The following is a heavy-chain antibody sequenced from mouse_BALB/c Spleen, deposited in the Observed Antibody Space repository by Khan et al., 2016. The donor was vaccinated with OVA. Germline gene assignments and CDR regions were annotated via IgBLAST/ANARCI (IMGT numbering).Heavy chain of an antibody. D-gene: IGHD1-1*01. CDR1: GYTFTNYW. Sequence: QVQLKQSGAELAKPGASVKLSCKASGYTFTNYWMHWVKQRPGQGLEWIGYIAPTTGYTEYNQKFKDKATLTADKSSSTAYMQLSSLTSEDSAVYYCTSHGSTYTWLGYWGQGTLVTVSA. J-gene: IGHJ3*01. CDR3: TSHGSTYTWLGY. CDR2: IAPTTGYT. V-gene: IGHV1-7*01.